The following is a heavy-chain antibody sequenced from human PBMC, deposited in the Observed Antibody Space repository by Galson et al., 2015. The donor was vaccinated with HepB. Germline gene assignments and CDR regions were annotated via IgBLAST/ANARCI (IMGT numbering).Heavy chain of an antibody. V-gene: IGHV1-8*01. CDR2: MNPNSGNT. D-gene: IGHD2-15*01. J-gene: IGHJ4*02. CDR1: GYTFTSYD. Sequence: SCKASGYTFTSYDINWVRQATGQGLEWMGWMNPNSGNTGYAQKFQGRVTMTRNTSISTAYMELSSLRSEDTAVYYCARFPTEEYCSGGSCYSYDYWGQGTLVTVSS. CDR3: ARFPTEEYCSGGSCYSYDY.